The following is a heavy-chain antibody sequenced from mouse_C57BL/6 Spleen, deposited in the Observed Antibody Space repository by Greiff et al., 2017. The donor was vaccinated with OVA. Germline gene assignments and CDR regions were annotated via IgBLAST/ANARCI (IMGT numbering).Heavy chain of an antibody. CDR1: GYTFTDYY. D-gene: IGHD1-1*01. CDR2: INPNNGGT. CDR3: ARANYYGSSYHWYFDV. Sequence: EVQLQQSGPELVKPGASVKISCKASGYTFTDYYMNWVKQSHGKSLEWIGDINPNNGGTSYNQKFKGKATLTVDKSSSTAYMELRSLTYEDSAVYYCARANYYGSSYHWYFDVWGTGTTVTVSS. V-gene: IGHV1-26*01. J-gene: IGHJ1*03.